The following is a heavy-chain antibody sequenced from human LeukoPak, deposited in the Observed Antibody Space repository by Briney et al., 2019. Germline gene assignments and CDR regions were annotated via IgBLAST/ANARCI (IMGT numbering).Heavy chain of an antibody. V-gene: IGHV3-53*04. D-gene: IGHD5-24*01. CDR2: IYSGGST. J-gene: IGHJ3*02. CDR3: AREVGRDGYTDGAFDI. CDR1: GFTVSSNY. Sequence: QSGESLRLSCAASGFTVSSNYMSWVRQAPGKGLEWVSVIYSGGSTYYADSVKGRFTISRHNSKNTLYLQMNSLRAEDTAVYYCAREVGRDGYTDGAFDIWGQGTMVTVSS.